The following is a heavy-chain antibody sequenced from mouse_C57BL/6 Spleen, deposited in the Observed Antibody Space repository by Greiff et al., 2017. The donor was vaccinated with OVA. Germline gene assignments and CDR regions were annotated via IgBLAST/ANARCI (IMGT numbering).Heavy chain of an antibody. Sequence: QVQLQQPGAELVKPGASVKMSCKASGYTFTSYWITWVKQRPGQGLEWIGDIYPGSGSTNYNEKFKSKATLTVDTSSSTAYMQLSSLTSEDSAVSYCARLNGNYDWFAYWGQGTLVTVSA. CDR1: GYTFTSYW. CDR2: IYPGSGST. D-gene: IGHD2-1*01. J-gene: IGHJ3*01. CDR3: ARLNGNYDWFAY. V-gene: IGHV1-55*01.